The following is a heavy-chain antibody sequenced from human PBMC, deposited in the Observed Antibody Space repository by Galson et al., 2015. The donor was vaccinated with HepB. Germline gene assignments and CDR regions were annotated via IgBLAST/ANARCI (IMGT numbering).Heavy chain of an antibody. CDR1: GFTFSGSA. CDR3: AYVEYDTMDV. CDR2: IRSKANSYAT. Sequence: SLRLSCAASGFTFSGSAMHWVRQASGKGLEWVGRIRSKANSYATAYAASVKGRFTISRDDSKNTAYLQMNSLKTEDTAVYYCAYVEYDTMDVWGKGTTVTVSS. J-gene: IGHJ6*04. V-gene: IGHV3-73*01. D-gene: IGHD1-1*01.